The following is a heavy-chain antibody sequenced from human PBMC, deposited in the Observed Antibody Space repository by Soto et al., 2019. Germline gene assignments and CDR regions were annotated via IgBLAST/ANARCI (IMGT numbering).Heavy chain of an antibody. Sequence: SETLSLTCAVSGGSISSGGYSWSWIRQPPGKGLEWIGYIYHSGSTYYNPSLKSRVTISVDRSKNQFSLKLSSVTAADTAVYYCAREKIKKYQGGGWFDPWGQGTLVTVSS. CDR1: GGSISSGGYS. V-gene: IGHV4-30-2*01. CDR3: AREKIKKYQGGGWFDP. CDR2: IYHSGST. J-gene: IGHJ5*02. D-gene: IGHD2-2*01.